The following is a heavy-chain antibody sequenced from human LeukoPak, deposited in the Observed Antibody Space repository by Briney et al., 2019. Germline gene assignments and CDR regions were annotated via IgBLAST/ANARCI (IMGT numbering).Heavy chain of an antibody. CDR2: INWNGGST. CDR1: GFTFCSYA. Sequence: PGGSLRLSCAASGFTFCSYAMSWVRQAPGKGLEWVSDINWNGGSTGYADSVKGRFTISRDNAKNSLYLQMNSLRAEDTALYYCARVPFGVAVKDYWGQGTLVTVSS. J-gene: IGHJ4*02. D-gene: IGHD6-19*01. V-gene: IGHV3-20*04. CDR3: ARVPFGVAVKDY.